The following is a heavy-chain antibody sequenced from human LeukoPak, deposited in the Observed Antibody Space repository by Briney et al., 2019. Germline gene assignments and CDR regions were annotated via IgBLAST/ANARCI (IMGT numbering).Heavy chain of an antibody. J-gene: IGHJ4*02. D-gene: IGHD3-10*01. CDR1: GGSISSYY. V-gene: IGHV4-59*12. Sequence: SETLSLTCTVSGGSISSYYWSWSRQPPGKGLEWIGYIYYSGSTNYNPSLKSRVTISVDKSKNQFSLKLSSVSAADTAVYYCARDRRITMVRGATFDYWGQGTLFTVSS. CDR2: IYYSGST. CDR3: ARDRRITMVRGATFDY.